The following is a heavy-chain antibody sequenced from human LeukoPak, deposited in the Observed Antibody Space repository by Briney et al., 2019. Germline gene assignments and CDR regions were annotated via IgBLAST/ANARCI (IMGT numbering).Heavy chain of an antibody. V-gene: IGHV3-48*03. Sequence: GGSLRLSCAASGFTFSTYEMNWVRQAPGKGLEWVSYISSSGSMIYYADSVKGRFTISRDNAKNSLYLQVNSLRAEDTAVYFCAQGAPGSGTFYNRYYFYGMDAWGQGTTVTVSS. J-gene: IGHJ6*02. CDR2: ISSSGSMI. D-gene: IGHD3-10*01. CDR3: AQGAPGSGTFYNRYYFYGMDA. CDR1: GFTFSTYE.